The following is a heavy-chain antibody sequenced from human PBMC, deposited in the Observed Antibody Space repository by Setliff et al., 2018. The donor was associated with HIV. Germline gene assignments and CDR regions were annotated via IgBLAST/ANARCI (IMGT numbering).Heavy chain of an antibody. CDR2: IAYSGTTMYF. J-gene: IGHJ4*02. V-gene: IGHV4-39*07. CDR3: ARGPPFAY. CDR1: GGSFIGSSFQ. Sequence: PSETLSLTCNVSGGSFIGSSFQSTWIRQAPGKGPEWIGDIAYSGTTMYFNYNPSLESRLSLSEDTSRHQFSLKLTSVTADDTGIYYCARGPPFAYWGQGLLVTVSS.